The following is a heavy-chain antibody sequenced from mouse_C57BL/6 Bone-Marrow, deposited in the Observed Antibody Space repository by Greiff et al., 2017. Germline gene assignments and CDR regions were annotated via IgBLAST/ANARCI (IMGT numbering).Heavy chain of an antibody. CDR2: ISSGSSTI. CDR1: GFTFSDYG. V-gene: IGHV5-17*01. Sequence: EVKLQESGGGLVKPGGSLKLSCAASGFTFSDYGMHWVRQAPEKGLEWVAYISSGSSTIYYADTVKGRFTISRDNAKNTLFLQMTRLRSEDTAMCYCARRGFAYWGQGTLVTVSA. J-gene: IGHJ3*01. CDR3: ARRGFAY.